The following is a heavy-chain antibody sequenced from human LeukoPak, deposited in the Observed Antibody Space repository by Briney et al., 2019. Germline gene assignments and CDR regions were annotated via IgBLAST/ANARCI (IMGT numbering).Heavy chain of an antibody. V-gene: IGHV5-10-1*01. Sequence: GEALRISCKGSGYSFTSYWISWGRQMPGKGLEWMGRIDPSDSYTNYSPSFQGHVTISADKSISTAYLQWSSLKASDTAMYYCARHMPNWFDPWGQGTLVTVSS. J-gene: IGHJ5*02. CDR2: IDPSDSYT. CDR1: GYSFTSYW. CDR3: ARHMPNWFDP. D-gene: IGHD2-2*01.